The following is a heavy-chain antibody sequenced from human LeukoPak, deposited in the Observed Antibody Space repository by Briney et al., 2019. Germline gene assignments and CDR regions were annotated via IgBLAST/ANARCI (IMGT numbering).Heavy chain of an antibody. V-gene: IGHV4-61*05. CDR3: AATEGWFDP. Sequence: SETLSLTCTVSGGSISTSNYYWGWIRQPPGKGLEWIGYIYYSGSTNYNPSLKSRVTISVDTSKNQFSLKLSSVTAADTAVYYCAATEGWFDPWGQGTLVTVSS. CDR2: IYYSGST. J-gene: IGHJ5*02. CDR1: GGSISTSNYY.